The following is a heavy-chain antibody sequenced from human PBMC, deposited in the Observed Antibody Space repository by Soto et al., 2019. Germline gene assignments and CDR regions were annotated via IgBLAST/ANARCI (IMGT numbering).Heavy chain of an antibody. V-gene: IGHV3-11*06. CDR2: ISGSSSDT. J-gene: IGHJ6*02. CDR3: VKEARLADV. D-gene: IGHD6-25*01. CDR1: GCSFSHNY. Sequence: GGSLRLPCAASGCSFSHNYMNWIRQVPGKGLEWLSYISGSSSDTNYADSVRGRFTISRDNAKNSLYLQMNSLRVEDTGVYYCVKEARLADVWGQGTTVTVSS.